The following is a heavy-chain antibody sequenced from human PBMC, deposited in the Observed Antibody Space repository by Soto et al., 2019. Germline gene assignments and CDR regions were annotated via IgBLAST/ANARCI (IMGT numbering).Heavy chain of an antibody. Sequence: GSLRLSSAAPGFAVSRNDMNWVRQRPGKGLEWVSNINYSGVSTYYSDAVKGRFTISRDNSKNILYLEMNSLKVDDTAVYYCVTDPNWEWGYWGQGALVTVSS. J-gene: IGHJ4*02. D-gene: IGHD1-1*01. CDR1: GFAVSRND. V-gene: IGHV3-23*01. CDR2: INYSGVST. CDR3: VTDPNWEWGY.